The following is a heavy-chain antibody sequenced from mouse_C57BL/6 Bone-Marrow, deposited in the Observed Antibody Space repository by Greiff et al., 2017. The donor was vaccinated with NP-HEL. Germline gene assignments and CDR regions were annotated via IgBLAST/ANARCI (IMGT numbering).Heavy chain of an antibody. CDR2: IYPSDSET. V-gene: IGHV1-61*01. Sequence: QVQLQQPGAELVRPGSSVKLSCKASGYTFTSYWMDWVKQRPGQGLEWIGNIYPSDSETHYNQKFKDKATLTVDKSSSTAYMQLSSLTSEDSAVYYCARSSSYAMYYWGQGTSVTVSS. CDR1: GYTFTSYW. J-gene: IGHJ4*01. CDR3: ARSSSYAMYY. D-gene: IGHD1-1*01.